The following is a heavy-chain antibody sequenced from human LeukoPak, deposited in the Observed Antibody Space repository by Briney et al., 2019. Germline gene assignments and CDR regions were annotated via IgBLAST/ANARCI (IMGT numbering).Heavy chain of an antibody. CDR1: GYTFTSYG. J-gene: IGHJ4*02. Sequence: GASVNVSCKASGYTFTSYGISWVRQAPGQGLEWMGWISAYNGNTNYAQKLQGGVTMTTDTSTSTAYMELRSLRSDDTAVYYCARDEYYFGSGSYFYFDYWGQGTLVTVSS. D-gene: IGHD3-10*01. CDR3: ARDEYYFGSGSYFYFDY. CDR2: ISAYNGNT. V-gene: IGHV1-18*01.